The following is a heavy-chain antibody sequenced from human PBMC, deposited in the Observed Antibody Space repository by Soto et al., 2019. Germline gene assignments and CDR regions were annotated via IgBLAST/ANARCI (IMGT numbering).Heavy chain of an antibody. CDR3: AKDAISGDGIWLMDS. CDR1: GFTFRNYA. J-gene: IGHJ5*02. D-gene: IGHD4-17*01. CDR2: LLRSGSSA. V-gene: IGHV3-23*01. Sequence: GGSLRLSCSASGFTFRNYAMTWARQAPGKGLEWVSSLLRSGSSAYYADSVRGRFTISSDTSANSLYLQMDNLRAEDTAIYYCAKDAISGDGIWLMDSWGQGTQVTVSS.